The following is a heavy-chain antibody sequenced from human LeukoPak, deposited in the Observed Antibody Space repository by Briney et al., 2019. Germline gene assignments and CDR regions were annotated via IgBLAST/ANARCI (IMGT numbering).Heavy chain of an antibody. CDR2: ISSSGSTI. D-gene: IGHD6-19*01. CDR3: AREQQWLDY. V-gene: IGHV3-48*03. J-gene: IGHJ4*02. Sequence: GGSLRLSCAASGFTFSSYEMNWVRQAPGKGLEWVSYISSSGSTIYYAGSVKGRFTISRDNAKNSLYLQMNSLRAEDTAVYYCAREQQWLDYWGQGTLVTVSS. CDR1: GFTFSSYE.